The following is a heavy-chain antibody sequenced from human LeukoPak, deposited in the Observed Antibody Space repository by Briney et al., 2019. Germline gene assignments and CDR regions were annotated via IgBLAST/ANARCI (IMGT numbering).Heavy chain of an antibody. CDR2: IKSKTDVGAT. Sequence: GGSLRLSCAASGFTFSNAWMNWVRQAPGKGLEWVGRIKSKTDVGATDYAAPVKGRFAISRDDSKNTLYLQMNSLKTEDTAVYYCPTGSPVEMATITSDAFDIWGQGTMVTVSS. V-gene: IGHV3-15*07. CDR1: GFTFSNAW. J-gene: IGHJ3*02. CDR3: PTGSPVEMATITSDAFDI. D-gene: IGHD5-24*01.